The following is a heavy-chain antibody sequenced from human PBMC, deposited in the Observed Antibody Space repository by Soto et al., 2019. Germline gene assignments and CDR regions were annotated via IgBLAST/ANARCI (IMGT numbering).Heavy chain of an antibody. D-gene: IGHD3-3*01. CDR3: APYNFGVVPTY. CDR1: GFTFSSYS. J-gene: IGHJ4*02. CDR2: ISGSGGST. V-gene: IGHV3-23*01. Sequence: GGSLRLSCAASGFTFSSYSMSWVRQAPGKGLEWVSAISGSGGSTYYADSVKGRFTISRDNSKNTLYLQMNSLRAEDTAVYYCAPYNFGVVPTYRGQGTLVTVSS.